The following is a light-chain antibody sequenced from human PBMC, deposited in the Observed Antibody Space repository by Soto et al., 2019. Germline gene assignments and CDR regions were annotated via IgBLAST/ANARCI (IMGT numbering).Light chain of an antibody. CDR2: EVS. CDR3: SSYAGSNNLV. Sequence: QSALTQPPSVSGSPGQSVTIYCTGTSSDVGGYNYVSWYQQHPGKAPKLMIYEVSKRPSGVPDRFSGSKSGNTASLTVSGLQAEDEADYYCSSYAGSNNLVFGGGTKLTVL. CDR1: SSDVGGYNY. J-gene: IGLJ2*01. V-gene: IGLV2-8*01.